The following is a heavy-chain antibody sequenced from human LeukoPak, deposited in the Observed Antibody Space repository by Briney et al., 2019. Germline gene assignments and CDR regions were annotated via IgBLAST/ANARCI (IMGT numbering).Heavy chain of an antibody. D-gene: IGHD6-19*01. CDR1: GGSISSGSYY. V-gene: IGHV4-39*07. CDR2: IYHSGST. CDR3: ARVTSSGWFDY. J-gene: IGHJ4*02. Sequence: SSQTLSLTCTDSGGSISSGSYYWSWIRQPPGKGLEWIGSIYHSGSTYYNPSLKSRVTISVDTSKNQFSLKLSSVTAADTAVYYCARVTSSGWFDYWGQGTLVTVSS.